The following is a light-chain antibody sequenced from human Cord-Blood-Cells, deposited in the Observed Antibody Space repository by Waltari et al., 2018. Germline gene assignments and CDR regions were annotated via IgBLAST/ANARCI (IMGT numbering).Light chain of an antibody. Sequence: EIVMTQSPATLSVSPGERATLSCSARQSVSSNLAWYQQKPGQAPRLLIYGASTRATGSPARFRGSGSGTEFTLTISSLQSEDFAGYYCQQYNNWPWTVGQGTKVEIK. CDR2: GAS. V-gene: IGKV3-15*01. CDR1: QSVSSN. J-gene: IGKJ1*01. CDR3: QQYNNWPWT.